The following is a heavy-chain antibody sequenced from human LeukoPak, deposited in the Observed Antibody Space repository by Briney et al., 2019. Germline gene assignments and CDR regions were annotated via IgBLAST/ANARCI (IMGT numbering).Heavy chain of an antibody. D-gene: IGHD1-26*01. Sequence: GGSLRLSCAASGYTFSNYAMHWVRQAPGKGLEWVSSISSSSSYIYYADSVKGRFTVSRNNAKTSLYLQMDSLRAEDTAVYYCARVFSGTYLNYHHFDYWGQGTLVTVSS. V-gene: IGHV3-21*01. CDR3: ARVFSGTYLNYHHFDY. CDR1: GYTFSNYA. J-gene: IGHJ4*02. CDR2: ISSSSSYI.